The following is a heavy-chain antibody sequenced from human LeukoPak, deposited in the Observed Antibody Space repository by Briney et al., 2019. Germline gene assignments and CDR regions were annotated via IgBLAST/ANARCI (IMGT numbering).Heavy chain of an antibody. V-gene: IGHV3-21*01. CDR3: ARVSVGSGSYYPPNWFDP. D-gene: IGHD3-10*01. J-gene: IGHJ5*02. Sequence: GGSLRLSCAASGFTFSSYSMNWVRQAPGKGLEWVSSISRSSDYIYYADSVKGRFTISRDNAKNSLYLQMNSLRAEDTAVYYCARVSVGSGSYYPPNWFDPWGQGTLVTVSS. CDR1: GFTFSSYS. CDR2: ISRSSDYI.